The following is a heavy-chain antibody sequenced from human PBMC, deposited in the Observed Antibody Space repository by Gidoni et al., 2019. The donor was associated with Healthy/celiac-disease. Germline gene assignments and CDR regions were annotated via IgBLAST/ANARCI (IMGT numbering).Heavy chain of an antibody. V-gene: IGHV1-69*02. D-gene: IGHD1-26*01. Sequence: KKPGSSVKVSCKASGGTFSSYTISWVRQAPGQGLEWMGRIIPILGIANYAQKFQGRVTITADKSTSTAYMELSSLRSEDTAVYYCATATHSFSAYGMDVWGQGTTVTVSS. CDR3: ATATHSFSAYGMDV. CDR2: IIPILGIA. J-gene: IGHJ6*02. CDR1: GGTFSSYT.